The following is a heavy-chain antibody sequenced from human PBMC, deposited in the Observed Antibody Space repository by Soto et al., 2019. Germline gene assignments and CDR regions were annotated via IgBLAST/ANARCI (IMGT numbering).Heavy chain of an antibody. CDR3: ARAETVTTFRCFDP. J-gene: IGHJ5*02. D-gene: IGHD4-4*01. V-gene: IGHV4-30-2*01. CDR1: GGSISSGGYS. Sequence: QLQESGSGLVKPSQTLSLTCAVSGGSISSGGYSWSWIRQPPGKGLEWIGYIYHSGSTYYNPSLKSRVTISVDRSKNQFSMKLSSVTAADTAVYYCARAETVTTFRCFDPWGQGTLVTVSS. CDR2: IYHSGST.